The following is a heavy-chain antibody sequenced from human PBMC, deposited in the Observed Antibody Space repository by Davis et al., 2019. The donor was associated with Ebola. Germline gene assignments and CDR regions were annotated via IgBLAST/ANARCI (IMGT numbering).Heavy chain of an antibody. Sequence: AASVKVSCKASGGTFSSYAISWVRQAPGQGLEWMGGIIPILGIANYAQKLQGRVTITADKSTSTAYMELSSLRSEDTAVYYCARGPSIRGFDYWGQGTLVTVSS. D-gene: IGHD6-6*01. CDR2: IIPILGIA. CDR3: ARGPSIRGFDY. V-gene: IGHV1-69*10. CDR1: GGTFSSYA. J-gene: IGHJ4*02.